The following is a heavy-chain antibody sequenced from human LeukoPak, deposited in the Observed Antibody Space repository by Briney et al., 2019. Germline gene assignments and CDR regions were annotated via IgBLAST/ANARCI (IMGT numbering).Heavy chain of an antibody. D-gene: IGHD1-1*01. J-gene: IGHJ3*02. CDR2: ISSSSSYI. CDR1: GFTFSSYS. CDR3: ARVQLESGAFDI. Sequence: GGSLRLSCAASGFTFSSYSMNWVRQAPGKGLEWVSSISSSSSYIYYADSVKGRFTISRDNAKNSLYLQMNSLRAEDTAVYYCARVQLESGAFDIWGQGTMVTVSS. V-gene: IGHV3-21*01.